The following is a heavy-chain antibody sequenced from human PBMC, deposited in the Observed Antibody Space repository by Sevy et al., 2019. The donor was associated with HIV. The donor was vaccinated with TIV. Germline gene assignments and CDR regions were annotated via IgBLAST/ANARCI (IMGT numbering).Heavy chain of an antibody. CDR2: INPNSGGT. Sequence: ASVKVSCKASGYTFTGYYMHWVRQAPGQGLEWMGWINPNSGGTNYAQKFQGRVTMTRDTSISTAYMEQSRLRSDDTAVYYCARGGFEDCSSTSCYERGRFDPWGQGTLVTVSS. J-gene: IGHJ5*02. CDR1: GYTFTGYY. CDR3: ARGGFEDCSSTSCYERGRFDP. D-gene: IGHD2-2*01. V-gene: IGHV1-2*02.